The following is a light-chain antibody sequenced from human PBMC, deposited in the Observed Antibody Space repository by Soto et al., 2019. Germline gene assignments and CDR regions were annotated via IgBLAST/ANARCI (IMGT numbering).Light chain of an antibody. Sequence: DIQMTQSPSSLSASVGDRVTITCRASQDISNYLAWYQQKPGKVPKLLIYAASTLQTGVQSRFSGSGSGTAFTLTINSLQPEDVATYYCQNYKSAPNTFGRGTRLEIK. J-gene: IGKJ2*01. CDR1: QDISNY. V-gene: IGKV1-27*01. CDR3: QNYKSAPNT. CDR2: AAS.